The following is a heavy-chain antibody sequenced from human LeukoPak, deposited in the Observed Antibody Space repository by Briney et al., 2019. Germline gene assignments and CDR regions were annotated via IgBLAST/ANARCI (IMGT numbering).Heavy chain of an antibody. J-gene: IGHJ4*02. D-gene: IGHD1-26*01. Sequence: GGSLRLSCAASGFTFNYFTMSWVRQAPGKGLEWISAVSASGDTTYYADSVKGRFAISRDNSKNTLYLQMTSLRAEDTALYYCAKDEGDVGATSDYWGQGTLVTVSS. CDR3: AKDEGDVGATSDY. CDR1: GFTFNYFT. V-gene: IGHV3-23*01. CDR2: VSASGDTT.